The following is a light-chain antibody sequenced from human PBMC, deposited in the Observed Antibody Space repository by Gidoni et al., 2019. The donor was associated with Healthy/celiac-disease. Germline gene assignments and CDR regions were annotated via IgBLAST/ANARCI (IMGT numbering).Light chain of an antibody. CDR2: AAS. CDR1: QGISSW. CDR3: QQANSFLEVT. J-gene: IGKJ3*01. Sequence: QSSSSVSASVGDRVTITCRASQGISSWLDWYQQKPGKAPKLLIYAASSLQSGVPSRFSGSGSGTDFTLTISSLQPEDFATYYCQQANSFLEVTFGPGTKVEIK. V-gene: IGKV1-12*01.